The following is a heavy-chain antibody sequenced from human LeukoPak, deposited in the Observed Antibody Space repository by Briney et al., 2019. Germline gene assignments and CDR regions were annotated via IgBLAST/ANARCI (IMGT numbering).Heavy chain of an antibody. Sequence: ASVKVSCNASRYTFTGYYMHWVRQAPGQGLEWMGWINPNSGGTNYAQKFQGRVTMTRDTSISTAYMELSRLRSDDAAVYYCARVRFLEWFFDAFDIWGQGTMVTVSS. CDR3: ARVRFLEWFFDAFDI. CDR2: INPNSGGT. D-gene: IGHD3-3*01. CDR1: RYTFTGYY. V-gene: IGHV1-2*02. J-gene: IGHJ3*02.